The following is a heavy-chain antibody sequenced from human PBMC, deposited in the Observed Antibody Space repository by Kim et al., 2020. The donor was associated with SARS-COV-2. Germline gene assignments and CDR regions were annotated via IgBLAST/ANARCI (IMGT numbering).Heavy chain of an antibody. J-gene: IGHJ6*02. CDR3: ARDSGSAYPSYNYAMDV. Sequence: ASVKVSCKASAFTFSRYAMHWVRQAPGQGLEWMGWISAGNDKTRYSQKFQGRVTITRDTSASTAYMEVSSLGSEDTAVYYCARDSGSAYPSYNYAMDVWG. V-gene: IGHV1-3*01. D-gene: IGHD3-16*01. CDR2: ISAGNDKT. CDR1: AFTFSRYA.